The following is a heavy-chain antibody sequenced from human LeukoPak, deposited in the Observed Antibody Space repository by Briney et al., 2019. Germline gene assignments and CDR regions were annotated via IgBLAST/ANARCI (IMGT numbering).Heavy chain of an antibody. D-gene: IGHD3-22*01. V-gene: IGHV5-51*01. CDR2: IFPGDSDT. CDR3: ARLPADDSSGYYNAFDI. J-gene: IGHJ3*02. Sequence: ESLRISCKGSGYSFSTNWVGWVRQMPGKGLETMGIIFPGDSDTRYTPSFQGQVIISADKSTGAVYLQWTSLKASDTAIYYCARLPADDSSGYYNAFDIWGQGTMVTVSS. CDR1: GYSFSTNW.